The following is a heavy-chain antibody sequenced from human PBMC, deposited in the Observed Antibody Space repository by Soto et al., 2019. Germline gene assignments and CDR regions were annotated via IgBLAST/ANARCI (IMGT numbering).Heavy chain of an antibody. D-gene: IGHD3-10*01. V-gene: IGHV4-61*08. CDR3: AREMSYGAGSSIFYYYYMAV. Sequence: PSETLSLTCTVSGGSISSGGYYWSWIRQPPGKGLEWIGYIYYSGSTNYNPSLKSRVTISVDTSKNQFSLKLSSVTAADTAVYYCAREMSYGAGSSIFYYYYMAVWGKGTTVTVSS. J-gene: IGHJ6*03. CDR2: IYYSGST. CDR1: GGSISSGGYY.